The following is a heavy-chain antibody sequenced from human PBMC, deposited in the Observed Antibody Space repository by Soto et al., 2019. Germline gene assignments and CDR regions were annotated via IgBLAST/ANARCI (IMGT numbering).Heavy chain of an antibody. V-gene: IGHV1-18*04. J-gene: IGHJ4*02. CDR1: GYTFTSYG. D-gene: IGHD4-4*01. CDR3: ARDRGYSNYAPYFDY. Sequence: ASVKVSCKASGYTFTSYGISWVRQAPGQGLEWMGWISAYNGNTNYAQKLQGRVTMTTDTSTSTAYMELRSLRSDDTAVYYCARDRGYSNYAPYFDYWGQGTLVTVSS. CDR2: ISAYNGNT.